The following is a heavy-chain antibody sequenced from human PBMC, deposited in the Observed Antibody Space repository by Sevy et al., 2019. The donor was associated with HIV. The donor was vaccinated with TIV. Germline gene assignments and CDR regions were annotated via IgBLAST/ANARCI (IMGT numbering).Heavy chain of an antibody. V-gene: IGHV3-23*01. J-gene: IGHJ3*02. CDR2: ISGSGDFK. CDR1: GFTFNKYA. Sequence: GGSLRLSCEVSGFTFNKYAMHWVRQAPGKGLEWLSLISGSGDFKYYSDSVQGRFTISRDNSKNTLFLQMNSLRAEDTALYFCAKGDEPATDYADYVPNGFDIWGQGTMVTVSS. CDR3: AKGDEPATDYADYVPNGFDI. D-gene: IGHD4-17*01.